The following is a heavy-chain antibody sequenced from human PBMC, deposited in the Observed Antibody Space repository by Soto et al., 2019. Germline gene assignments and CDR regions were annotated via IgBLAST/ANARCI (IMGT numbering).Heavy chain of an antibody. D-gene: IGHD5-12*01. CDR1: GGTFSSYA. V-gene: IGHV1-69*13. Sequence: ASVKVSCKASGGTFSSYAISWVRQAPGQGLEWMGGIIPIFGTANYAQKFQGRVTITADESTSTAYMELSSLRSEDTAVYYCARGSLKVATTTYYYYGMDVWGQGTTVTVSS. CDR2: IIPIFGTA. CDR3: ARGSLKVATTTYYYYGMDV. J-gene: IGHJ6*02.